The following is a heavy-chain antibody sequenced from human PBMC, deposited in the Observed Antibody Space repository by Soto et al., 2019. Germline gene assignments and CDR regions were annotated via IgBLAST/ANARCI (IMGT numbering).Heavy chain of an antibody. Sequence: QVQLVESGGGVVQPGRSLRLSCAASGFTFSSYGMHWVRQAPGKGLEWVAVISYDGSNKDYADSVKGRFTISRDNSKNTLYLQMNSLRAEDTAVYYCAKLTIAARRPPNWFDPWGQGTLVTVSS. D-gene: IGHD6-6*01. CDR2: ISYDGSNK. V-gene: IGHV3-30*18. CDR3: AKLTIAARRPPNWFDP. CDR1: GFTFSSYG. J-gene: IGHJ5*02.